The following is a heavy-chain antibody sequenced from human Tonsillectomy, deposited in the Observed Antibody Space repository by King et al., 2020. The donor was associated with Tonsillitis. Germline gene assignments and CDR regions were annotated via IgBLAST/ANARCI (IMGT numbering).Heavy chain of an antibody. J-gene: IGHJ5*02. D-gene: IGHD5-24*01. CDR1: GYTFTHYH. CDR3: SRETWVYGS. Sequence: VQLVESGTEVKVPGASVTVSCKASGYTFTHYHIHWIRQAPGQGLEWIGWIDCNSGSTNYAQNLQGRVTLTRDTSTNTAYMDLRSLRSDDTAIYYCSRETWVYGSWGQGTLVTVSS. CDR2: IDCNSGST. V-gene: IGHV1-2*02.